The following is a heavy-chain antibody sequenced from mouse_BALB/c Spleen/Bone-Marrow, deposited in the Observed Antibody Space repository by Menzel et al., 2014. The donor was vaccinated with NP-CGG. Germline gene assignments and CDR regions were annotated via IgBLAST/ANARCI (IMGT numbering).Heavy chain of an antibody. J-gene: IGHJ2*01. V-gene: IGHV5-6-2*01. D-gene: IGHD1-1*02. CDR1: GFTFSSYY. CDR3: ARHGGFGNYFDY. CDR2: INSSGGSA. Sequence: EVKLMESGGGLVKLGGSLKLSCAASGFTFSSYYMSWVRQTPEKRLELVAAINSSGGSAYYPDTVKGRFTISRDNAKNTLFLQMSSLKSEDTALYYCARHGGFGNYFDYWGQGTTLTVSS.